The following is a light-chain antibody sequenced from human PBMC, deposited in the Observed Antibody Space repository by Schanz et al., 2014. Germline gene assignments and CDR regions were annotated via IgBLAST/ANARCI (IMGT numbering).Light chain of an antibody. J-gene: IGLJ1*01. CDR3: SSYAGSNNYV. V-gene: IGLV2-8*01. CDR2: DVN. CDR1: SSDVGGYNY. Sequence: QSALTQPPSASGSPGQSVTISCTGTSSDVGGYNYVSWYQQHPGKAPKLMIFDVNQRPSGVPDRFSGSKSGNTASLTVSGLQAEDEADYYCSSYAGSNNYVFGTGTKLTVL.